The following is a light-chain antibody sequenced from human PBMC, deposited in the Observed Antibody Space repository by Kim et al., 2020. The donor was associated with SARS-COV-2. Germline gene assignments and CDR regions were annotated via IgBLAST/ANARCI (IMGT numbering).Light chain of an antibody. CDR1: GSDIGGYTY. CDR3: SSYTGSLIYV. CDR2: DVD. Sequence: QSALTQPPSGSGSPGQSVTISCTGSGSDIGGYTYVSWYQQHPGKAPKLMIYDVDKRPSGVPDRFSGSKSGNTASLTISGLQAEDEADYFCSSYTGSLIYVFGTGTKVTVL. V-gene: IGLV2-11*01. J-gene: IGLJ1*01.